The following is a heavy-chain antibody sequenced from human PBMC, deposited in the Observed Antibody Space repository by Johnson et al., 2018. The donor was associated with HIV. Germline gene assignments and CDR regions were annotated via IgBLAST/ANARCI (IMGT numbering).Heavy chain of an antibody. CDR2: IYTGGRT. Sequence: VQLVASRGAVVQPTGSLKLSRAASGVTLSSNDTHWVRQAPGKGLEWVSVIYTGGRTYYADSVKRRFTISRDNSKNTLYLQMNSLRPEDTAVYYCARGGEGSWELPTTNAFDIWGQGTMVTVSS. D-gene: IGHD1-26*01. CDR1: GVTLSSND. J-gene: IGHJ3*02. V-gene: IGHV3-66*02. CDR3: ARGGEGSWELPTTNAFDI.